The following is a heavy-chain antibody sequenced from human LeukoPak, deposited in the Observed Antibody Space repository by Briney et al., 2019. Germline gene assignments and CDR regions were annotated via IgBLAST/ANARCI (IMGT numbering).Heavy chain of an antibody. V-gene: IGHV4-59*08. D-gene: IGHD1-26*01. CDR2: ISHSGST. Sequence: SETLSLTCTVSGGSISSYYWNWVRQPPGKGLEWIGYISHSGSTDYKSSLKSRVTISGDTSKNQFSLRLSSVTAADTAVYYCARSSSGSNYNDWGQGTLVTVSS. J-gene: IGHJ4*02. CDR3: ARSSSGSNYND. CDR1: GGSISSYY.